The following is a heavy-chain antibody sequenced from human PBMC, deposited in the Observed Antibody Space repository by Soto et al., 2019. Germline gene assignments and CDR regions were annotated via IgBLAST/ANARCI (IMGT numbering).Heavy chain of an antibody. CDR3: ARGGVGSLDF. Sequence: EVQLVESGGDLVQPGGSLRLSCAASGFNFTDYWMHWVRQAPGKGLVWISHVHSNGAITSYADSVKGRFTISRDNTKNTVYLQMNSLRAEDTAVYYCARGGVGSLDFWGQGTMVTVSS. V-gene: IGHV3-74*01. J-gene: IGHJ3*01. CDR2: VHSNGAIT. CDR1: GFNFTDYW. D-gene: IGHD3-16*01.